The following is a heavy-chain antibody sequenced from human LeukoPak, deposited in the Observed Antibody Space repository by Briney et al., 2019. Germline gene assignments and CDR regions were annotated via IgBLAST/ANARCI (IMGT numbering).Heavy chain of an antibody. CDR3: ARVGATGATADN. D-gene: IGHD4/OR15-4a*01. CDR2: ISAYNGNT. V-gene: IGHV1-18*01. Sequence: ASVKVSCKASGYTFTSYGISWVRQAPGQGLEWMGWISAYNGNTNYAQKLQGRVTMTTDTSTSTAYMELTSLTSEDAAVYFCARVGATGATADNWGQGTLVTVSS. J-gene: IGHJ4*02. CDR1: GYTFTSYG.